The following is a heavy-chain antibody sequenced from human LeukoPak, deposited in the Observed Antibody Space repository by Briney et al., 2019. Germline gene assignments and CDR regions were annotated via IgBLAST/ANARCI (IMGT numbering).Heavy chain of an antibody. CDR3: ASPHGASYYYFDY. CDR2: IYPRDGST. Sequence: ASVKVSCKASGYTFTSNYIHWVRQAPGQGLEWMGMIYPRDGSTSYAQKFQGRVTVTRDTSTNTVYMELSSLRSEDTAVYYCASPHGASYYYFDYWGQGTLVTVSS. V-gene: IGHV1-46*01. J-gene: IGHJ4*02. CDR1: GYTFTSNY. D-gene: IGHD4/OR15-4a*01.